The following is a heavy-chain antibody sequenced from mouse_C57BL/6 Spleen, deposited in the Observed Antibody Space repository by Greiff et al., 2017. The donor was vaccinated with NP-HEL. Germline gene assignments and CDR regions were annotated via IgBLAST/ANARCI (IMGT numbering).Heavy chain of an antibody. CDR2: IDPETGGT. D-gene: IGHD1-1*01. CDR3: TRNLGLTTVDYFDD. CDR1: GYTFTDYE. V-gene: IGHV1-15*01. Sequence: QVQLKQSGAELVRPGASVTLSCKASGYTFTDYEMHWVKQTPVHGLEWLGAIDPETGGTAYNQKFKGKAILTADKSSSTAYMELRSLTSEDSAVYYCTRNLGLTTVDYFDDWGQGTTLTVSS. J-gene: IGHJ2*01.